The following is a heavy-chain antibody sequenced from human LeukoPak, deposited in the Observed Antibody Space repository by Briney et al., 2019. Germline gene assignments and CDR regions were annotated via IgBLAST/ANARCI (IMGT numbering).Heavy chain of an antibody. CDR1: GFTFSSYA. D-gene: IGHD2-21*02. Sequence: GGSLRLSCAASGFTFSSYAMSWVRQAPGKGLEWVSAISGSGGSTYYADSVKGRFTISRDNFKNTLFLQINSLTAEDTALYYCAKAGRLLFYDYWGQGALVTVSS. CDR2: ISGSGGST. J-gene: IGHJ4*02. CDR3: AKAGRLLFYDY. V-gene: IGHV3-23*01.